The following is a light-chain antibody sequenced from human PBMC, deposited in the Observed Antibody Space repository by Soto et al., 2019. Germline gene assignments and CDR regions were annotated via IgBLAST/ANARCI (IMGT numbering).Light chain of an antibody. CDR2: GAS. CDR1: QTISND. J-gene: IGKJ4*01. CDR3: QQNNKWPPVT. Sequence: EVVMTQSPATVSVSPGEGVTLSCRASQTISNDLAWYQQKPGQAPRLLIYGASTRATGVPARFRGGGSGTEFTLTICSLQSEDFAFYYCQQNNKWPPVTFGGGTKVEIK. V-gene: IGKV3-15*01.